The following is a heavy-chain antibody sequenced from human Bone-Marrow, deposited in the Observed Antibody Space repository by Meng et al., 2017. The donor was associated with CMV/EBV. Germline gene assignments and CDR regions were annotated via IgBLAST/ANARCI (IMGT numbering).Heavy chain of an antibody. CDR2: IIPILGIA. CDR3: ARDSGWTTVTTYQGYGMDV. J-gene: IGHJ6*02. Sequence: SVKGSCKASGGTFSSYTISWVRQAPGQGLEWMGRIIPILGIANYAQKFQGRVTITADKSTSTAYMELSSLRSEDPAVYYWARDSGWTTVTTYQGYGMDVWAQATTATFPS. CDR1: GGTFSSYT. V-gene: IGHV1-69*04. D-gene: IGHD4-11*01.